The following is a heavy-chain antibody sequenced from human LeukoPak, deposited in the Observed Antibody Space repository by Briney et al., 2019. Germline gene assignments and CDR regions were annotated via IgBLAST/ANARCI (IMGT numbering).Heavy chain of an antibody. CDR3: ARDDESDCSSTSCPPSNWFDP. V-gene: IGHV4-4*07. J-gene: IGHJ5*02. Sequence: SETLSLTCTVSGGSISSYYWSWIRQPAGKGLEWIGRIYTSGSTNYNPSLKSRVTMSVDTSKNQFSLKLSSVTAADTAVYYCARDDESDCSSTSCPPSNWFDPWGQGTLVTVSS. CDR2: IYTSGST. CDR1: GGSISSYY. D-gene: IGHD2-2*01.